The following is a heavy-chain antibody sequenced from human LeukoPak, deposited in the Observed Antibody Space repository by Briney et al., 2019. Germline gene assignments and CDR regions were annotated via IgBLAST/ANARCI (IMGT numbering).Heavy chain of an antibody. J-gene: IGHJ4*02. Sequence: GIIYPVESDTTYSPSFQGQVTISADKYISTACLEWRSREASDTAMYYCARRGGRTGTTDFDYWGQGTLVTVSS. CDR3: ARRGGRTGTTDFDY. D-gene: IGHD1-1*01. CDR2: IYPVESDT. V-gene: IGHV5-51*01.